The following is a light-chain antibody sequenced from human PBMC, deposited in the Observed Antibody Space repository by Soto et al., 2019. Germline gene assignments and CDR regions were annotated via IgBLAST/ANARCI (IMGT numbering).Light chain of an antibody. CDR3: QQYGSSPPGLT. V-gene: IGKV3-20*01. J-gene: IGKJ4*01. Sequence: EIVLTQSPGTLSLSPGERATHSCRASQSVSSSYLAWYQQKPGQAPRLLIYGASSRATGIPDRFSGSGSGTDFTLTISRLEPEDFAVYYCQQYGSSPPGLTFGGGTKVEIK. CDR1: QSVSSSY. CDR2: GAS.